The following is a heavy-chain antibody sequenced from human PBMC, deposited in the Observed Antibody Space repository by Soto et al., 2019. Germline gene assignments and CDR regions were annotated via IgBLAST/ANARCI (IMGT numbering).Heavy chain of an antibody. J-gene: IGHJ4*02. CDR2: IIPIFGRA. D-gene: IGHD3-10*01. CDR3: ARDRGGSTGLGVWDY. Sequence: QVQLVQSGAEVKKPGSSVKVSCKTSGGTFITYAINWVRQAPAQGLEWMGGIIPIFGRANYPQKFQGRVTITADESTSTADMELSSLRSEDTAIYYCARDRGGSTGLGVWDYWGQGTLVTVSS. CDR1: GGTFITYA. V-gene: IGHV1-69*01.